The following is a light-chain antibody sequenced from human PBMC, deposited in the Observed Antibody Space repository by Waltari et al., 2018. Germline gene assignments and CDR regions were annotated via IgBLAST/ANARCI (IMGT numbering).Light chain of an antibody. CDR2: YAN. CDR3: QQYQSLPFT. Sequence: IQVTQSPSSLSASVGDTVTITCRASQGISTFLNWYQHKPGNAPSLLIYYANRLERGVPSRFSGSGSGTECSIVISSLQPGDFATYYCQQYQSLPFTFGPGTTLEFK. V-gene: IGKV1-13*02. CDR1: QGISTF. J-gene: IGKJ3*01.